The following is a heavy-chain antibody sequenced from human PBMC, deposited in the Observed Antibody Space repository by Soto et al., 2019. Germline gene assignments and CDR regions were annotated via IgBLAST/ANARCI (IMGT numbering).Heavy chain of an antibody. CDR1: GYTFTSYY. Sequence: QVQLVQSGAEVKKPGASVKVSCKASGYTFTSYYMHWVRQAPGQGLEWMGIINPSGGSTSYAQKFQGRVTITRDTSTSTVYMELSSLRSEDTAVYYCAYTVPLLVVVAASQDYYSMDVWGQGTTVTVSS. CDR2: INPSGGST. D-gene: IGHD2-15*01. V-gene: IGHV1-46*01. CDR3: AYTVPLLVVVAASQDYYSMDV. J-gene: IGHJ6*02.